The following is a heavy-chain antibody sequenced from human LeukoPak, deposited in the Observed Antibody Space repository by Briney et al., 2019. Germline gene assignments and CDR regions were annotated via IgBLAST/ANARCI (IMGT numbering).Heavy chain of an antibody. CDR3: ARDKILWFRELLGY. V-gene: IGHV1-2*02. CDR1: GYTFTGYY. D-gene: IGHD3-10*01. J-gene: IGHJ4*02. CDR2: VNPNSGGT. Sequence: ASVKVSCKAPGYTFTGYYMHWVRQAPGQGLEWMGWVNPNSGGTNYAQKFQGRVTMTRDTSISTAYMELSRLRSDDTAVYYCARDKILWFRELLGYWGQGTLATVSS.